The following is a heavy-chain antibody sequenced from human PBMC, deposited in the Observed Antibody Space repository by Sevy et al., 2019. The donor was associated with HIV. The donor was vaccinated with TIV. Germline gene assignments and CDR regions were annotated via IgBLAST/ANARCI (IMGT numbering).Heavy chain of an antibody. V-gene: IGHV3-7*01. CDR3: VGGPPAD. D-gene: IGHD3-10*01. J-gene: IGHJ4*02. CDR2: IKKDGSEK. CDR1: GFTFSSYW. Sequence: GGSLRLSCAASGFTFSSYWMHWVRQAPGKGLEWVTNIKKDGSEKYYLDSVKGRFTISRDNAKNSVFLQMNSLRVEDTAVYYCVGGPPADWGQGTLVTVSS.